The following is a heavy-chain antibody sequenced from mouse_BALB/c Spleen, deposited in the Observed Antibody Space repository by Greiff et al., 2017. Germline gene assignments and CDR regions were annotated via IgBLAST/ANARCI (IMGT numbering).Heavy chain of an antibody. Sequence: QVQLQQSGAELAKPGASVKMSCKASGYTFTSYWMHWVKQRPGQGLEWIGYINPSTGYTEYNQKFKDKATLTADKSSSTAYMQLSSLTSEDSAVYYCAREGIYYGSRGRNAMDYWGQGTSVTVSS. D-gene: IGHD1-1*01. V-gene: IGHV1-7*01. CDR2: INPSTGYT. CDR3: AREGIYYGSRGRNAMDY. CDR1: GYTFTSYW. J-gene: IGHJ4*01.